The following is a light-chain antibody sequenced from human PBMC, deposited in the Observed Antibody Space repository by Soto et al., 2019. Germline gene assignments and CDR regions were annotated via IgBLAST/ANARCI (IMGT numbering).Light chain of an antibody. Sequence: TVMTQSPATLSVSLGERVTLSCRASQSVRNNLAWYQQKPGQPPRLLIYGASTRATGIPVRFSGSGSGTEFTLTISGLQSEDFAVYFCQEYDNWPPWTSGQGTKVDIK. CDR3: QEYDNWPPWT. CDR1: QSVRNN. CDR2: GAS. J-gene: IGKJ1*01. V-gene: IGKV3-15*01.